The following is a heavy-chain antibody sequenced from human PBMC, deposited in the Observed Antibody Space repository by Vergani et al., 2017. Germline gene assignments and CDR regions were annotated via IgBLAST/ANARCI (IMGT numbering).Heavy chain of an antibody. CDR3: ARDLSYSTAWPFFDS. V-gene: IGHV3-21*01. J-gene: IGHJ4*02. Sequence: EVQMVESGGGLVKPGGSLRLSCVASGFTFSHYSMNWVRQAPGKGLEWVSRIKSDGSITNYADSVKGRFTISRDSSKTLYLQMDSLRVEDTAMYFCARDLSYSTAWPFFDSRGQGTLVTVSS. CDR1: GFTFSHYS. CDR2: IKSDGSIT. D-gene: IGHD4-11*01.